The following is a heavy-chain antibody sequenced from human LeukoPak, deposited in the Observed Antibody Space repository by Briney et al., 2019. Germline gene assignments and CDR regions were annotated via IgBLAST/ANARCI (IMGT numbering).Heavy chain of an antibody. CDR1: GFTFSNAW. CDR2: IKSKTDGGTT. J-gene: IGHJ4*02. V-gene: IGHV3-15*01. Sequence: GGSLRLSCAASGFTFSNAWMSWVRQAPGKGLEWVGRIKSKTDGGTTDYAAPGKGRFTISRDDSKNPLYLQMNSLKTEDTAVYYCTTVSDDYVWGSYRFDYWGQGTLVTVSS. D-gene: IGHD3-16*02. CDR3: TTVSDDYVWGSYRFDY.